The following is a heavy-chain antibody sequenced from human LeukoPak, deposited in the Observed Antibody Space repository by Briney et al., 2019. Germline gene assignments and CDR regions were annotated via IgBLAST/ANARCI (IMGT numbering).Heavy chain of an antibody. CDR3: AKDGKGLKPAAIPISGY. J-gene: IGHJ4*02. D-gene: IGHD2-2*01. CDR2: ISGSGGST. V-gene: IGHV3-23*01. Sequence: AGGSLRLSCAASGFTFSSYAMSWVRQAPGKGLEWVSAISGSGGSTYYADSVKGRFTISRDNSKNTLYLQMNSLRAEDTAVYYCAKDGKGLKPAAIPISGYWGQGTLVTVSS. CDR1: GFTFSSYA.